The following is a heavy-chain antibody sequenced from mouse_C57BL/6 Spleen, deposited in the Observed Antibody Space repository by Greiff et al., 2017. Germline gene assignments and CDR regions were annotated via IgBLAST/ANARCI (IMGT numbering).Heavy chain of an antibody. CDR3: ARPGLMVAAGGTAMDY. V-gene: IGHV1-62-2*01. D-gene: IGHD1-1*02. CDR1: GYTFTEYT. CDR2: FYPGSGSI. J-gene: IGHJ4*01. Sequence: VQLQQSGAELVKPGASVKLSCKASGYTFTEYTIHWVKQRSGQGLGWIGWFYPGSGSIKYNEKFKDKATLTAEKSSSSVFMELSRLTSEDSAVYFCARPGLMVAAGGTAMDYWGQGTSVTVSS.